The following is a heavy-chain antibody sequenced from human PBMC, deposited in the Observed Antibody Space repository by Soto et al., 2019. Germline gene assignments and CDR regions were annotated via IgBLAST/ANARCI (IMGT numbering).Heavy chain of an antibody. D-gene: IGHD1-26*01. Sequence: QVQLVQSGAEVKKPGASVKVSCKTSGYTFTSYDINWVRQATGQGLEWMGWMNPNSGNTGYAQKFQGRVTMTRNTSISTAYMELSSLRSEDTAVYYCARGGYLGETDYYYYYGMDVWGQGTTVTVSS. CDR1: GYTFTSYD. J-gene: IGHJ6*02. CDR2: MNPNSGNT. V-gene: IGHV1-8*01. CDR3: ARGGYLGETDYYYYYGMDV.